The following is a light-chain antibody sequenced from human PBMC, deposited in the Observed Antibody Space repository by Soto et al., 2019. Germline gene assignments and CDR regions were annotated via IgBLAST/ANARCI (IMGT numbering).Light chain of an antibody. V-gene: IGKV3-15*01. CDR2: GAS. CDR1: PSVTNF. CDR3: QQYNNWWT. J-gene: IGKJ1*01. Sequence: EIVLTQSPATLSLSSGERATLSCRASPSVTNFLAWYQQKPGQAPRLLIYGASTRATGIPARFSGSGSGTEFTLTISSLQSEDFAVYYCQQYNNWWTFGQGTKVDIK.